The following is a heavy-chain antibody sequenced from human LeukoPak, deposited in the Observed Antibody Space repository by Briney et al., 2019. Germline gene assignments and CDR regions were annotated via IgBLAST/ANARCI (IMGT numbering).Heavy chain of an antibody. CDR3: ATPYSGGYHGLDI. CDR2: IYYSGST. J-gene: IGHJ3*02. D-gene: IGHD1-26*01. CDR1: GGSISSNKYY. V-gene: IGHV4-39*01. Sequence: SETLSLTCTVSGGSISSNKYYWGWIRQPPGKGLEWIGSIYYSGSTYYDPSLKSRVTISVDTSKNQFSLKLSSVTAADTAVFYCATPYSGGYHGLDIWGQGTMVTVSS.